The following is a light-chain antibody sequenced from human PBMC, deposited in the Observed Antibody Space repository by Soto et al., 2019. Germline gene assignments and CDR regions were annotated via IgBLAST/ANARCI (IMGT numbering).Light chain of an antibody. J-gene: IGLJ2*01. Sequence: QSALTQPASLSGSPGQSITISCTGTSSDVGGYNYVSWYQQHPGKAPKLMIYDVSNRPSGVSNRFSGSRSGNTASLIISGLQTEDEADYYCSSYTVSSTVIFGGGTKVTVL. V-gene: IGLV2-14*01. CDR3: SSYTVSSTVI. CDR2: DVS. CDR1: SSDVGGYNY.